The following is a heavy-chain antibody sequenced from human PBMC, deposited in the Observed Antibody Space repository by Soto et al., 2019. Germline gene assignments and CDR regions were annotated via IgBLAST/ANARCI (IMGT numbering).Heavy chain of an antibody. CDR2: ISAYNGNT. CDR3: ARGDPVYAIRRVNPAYYYYGMDF. CDR1: GYTFTNDG. J-gene: IGHJ6*02. V-gene: IGHV1-18*01. Sequence: XSVQASCKGSGYTFTNDGIRLVRQAPGQGLWRMGWISAYNGNTNYAQKLQGRVTMTTDTSTSTAYMELRSLRSDDTAVYYCARGDPVYAIRRVNPAYYYYGMDFWGQGTTVTVSS. D-gene: IGHD2-8*01.